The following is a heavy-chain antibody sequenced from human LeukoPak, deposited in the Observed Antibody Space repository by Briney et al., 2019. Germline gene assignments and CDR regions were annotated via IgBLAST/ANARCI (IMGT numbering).Heavy chain of an antibody. V-gene: IGHV4-59*01. J-gene: IGHJ4*02. CDR2: IYYSGST. D-gene: IGHD5-18*01. CDR1: GGSINSFY. CDR3: AREGGYSYGRFDY. Sequence: SETLSLTCTVSGGSINSFYWSWIRQPPGKGLEFIGHIYYSGSTNYNPSLKGRVTISVDTSKNQFSLKLSSVTAADTAVYYCAREGGYSYGRFDYWGQGTLVTVSS.